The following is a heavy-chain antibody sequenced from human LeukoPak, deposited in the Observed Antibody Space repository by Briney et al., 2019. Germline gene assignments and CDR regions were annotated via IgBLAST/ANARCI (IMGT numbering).Heavy chain of an antibody. D-gene: IGHD4-17*01. CDR1: GYTFTSYG. J-gene: IGHJ4*02. CDR2: IIPILGIA. CDR3: ASTGMTTVTSSDY. Sequence: ASVKVSCKASGYTFTSYGISWVRQAPGQGLEWMGRIIPILGIANYAQKFQGRVTITADKSTSTAYMELSSLRSEDTAVYYCASTGMTTVTSSDYWAREPWSPSPQ. V-gene: IGHV1-69*04.